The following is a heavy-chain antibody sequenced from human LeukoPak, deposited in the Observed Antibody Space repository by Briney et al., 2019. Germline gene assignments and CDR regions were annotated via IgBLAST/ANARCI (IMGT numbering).Heavy chain of an antibody. CDR3: AREAPAPPPWYYYDSSGYWGLGYFDY. CDR2: ISSSSGTI. J-gene: IGHJ4*02. CDR1: GFTFSSYA. V-gene: IGHV3-48*04. D-gene: IGHD3-22*01. Sequence: GGSLRLSCAASGFTFSSYAMNWVRKAPGKGLESASYISSSSGTIYYTDSVKGRFTISRDNAKNSLYLQMNSLTAQDTAVYYCAREAPAPPPWYYYDSSGYWGLGYFDYWGQGTLVTVSS.